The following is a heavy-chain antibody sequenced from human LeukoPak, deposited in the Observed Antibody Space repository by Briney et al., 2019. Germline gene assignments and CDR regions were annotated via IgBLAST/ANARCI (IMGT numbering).Heavy chain of an antibody. D-gene: IGHD3-22*01. CDR3: AREGIYDSSGYYYFGGGNYFDY. CDR2: IYHSGST. Sequence: SETLSLTCTVSGYSISSGYYWGWIRQPPGKGLAWLGSIYHSGSTYYNPSLKSRVTISVDTSKNQFSLKLSSVTAADTAVYYCAREGIYDSSGYYYFGGGNYFDYWGQGTLVTVSS. CDR1: GYSISSGYY. V-gene: IGHV4-38-2*02. J-gene: IGHJ4*02.